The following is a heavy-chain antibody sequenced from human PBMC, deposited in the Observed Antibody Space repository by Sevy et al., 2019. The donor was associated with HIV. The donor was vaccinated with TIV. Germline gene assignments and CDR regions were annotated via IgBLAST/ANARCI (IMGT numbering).Heavy chain of an antibody. Sequence: SETLSLTCAVSGGSITNMNWWIWVRQPPGKGLEWIGEIYHGGSTNYNPSLKSRVTISTDESKNQFPLRLNSVTAADTAVYYCARGALGTGSGWFDYWGQGTLVTVSS. J-gene: IGHJ4*02. CDR3: ARGALGTGSGWFDY. D-gene: IGHD6-19*01. V-gene: IGHV4-4*02. CDR2: IYHGGST. CDR1: GGSITNMNW.